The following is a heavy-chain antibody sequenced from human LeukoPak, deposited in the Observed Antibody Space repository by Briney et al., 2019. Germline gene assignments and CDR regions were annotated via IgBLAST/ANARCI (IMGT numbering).Heavy chain of an antibody. Sequence: ASVKVSCKTSGYTFTAYYVHWVRQVPGQGLEWMGWINPNNGGTNYAQKFQGRVTTTSDTSISSAYMELTRLTSDDTAVYYCASLGLTIGFDHWGQGTLVTVSS. V-gene: IGHV1-2*02. D-gene: IGHD3-10*01. CDR3: ASLGLTIGFDH. J-gene: IGHJ4*02. CDR1: GYTFTAYY. CDR2: INPNNGGT.